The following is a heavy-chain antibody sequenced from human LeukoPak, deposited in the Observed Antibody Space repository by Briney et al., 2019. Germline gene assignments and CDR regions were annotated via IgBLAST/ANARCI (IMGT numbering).Heavy chain of an antibody. CDR2: ISSSSSTI. Sequence: GSLRLSCAASGFTFSSYSLNWVRPASGKGPEWVSYISSSSSTIYYADSVKGRFTISRDNAKNSLYLQMNSLRAEDTAVYYCATSSWSDAFDIWGQGTMVTVSS. CDR1: GFTFSSYS. J-gene: IGHJ3*02. D-gene: IGHD6-13*01. V-gene: IGHV3-48*01. CDR3: ATSSWSDAFDI.